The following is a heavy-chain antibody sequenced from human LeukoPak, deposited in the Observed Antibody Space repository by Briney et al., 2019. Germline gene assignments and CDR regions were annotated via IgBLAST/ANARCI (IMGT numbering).Heavy chain of an antibody. CDR2: IYGGGST. J-gene: IGHJ4*02. V-gene: IGHV3-53*01. D-gene: IGHD5-24*01. CDR1: GFTVTSNY. CDR3: SRARTNGYNYIYYFDY. Sequence: GGSLRLSCAASGFTVTSNYMSWVRQAPGKGLEWVSVIYGGGSTYYADSVKGRFTISRDNSKNTLYLQMNSLRAEDTAVYYCSRARTNGYNYIYYFDYWGQGTLVTVSS.